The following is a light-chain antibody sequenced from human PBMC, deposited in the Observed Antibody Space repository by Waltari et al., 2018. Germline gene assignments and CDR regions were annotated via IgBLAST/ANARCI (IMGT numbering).Light chain of an antibody. V-gene: IGLV2-23*02. CDR1: SSDVGNNNH. Sequence: QPALTQPASVSGSPGQSITISCTGTSSDVGNNNHVCWYQKHPDKVPKLILCELRKRPPGVSDRFSGSKSGNTAYLTISGLQAEDEADYYCLSYAATVSFGFGGGTKLTVL. CDR2: ELR. CDR3: LSYAATVSFG. J-gene: IGLJ2*01.